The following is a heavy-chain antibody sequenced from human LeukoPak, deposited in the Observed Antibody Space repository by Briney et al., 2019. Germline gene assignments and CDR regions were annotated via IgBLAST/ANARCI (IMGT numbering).Heavy chain of an antibody. CDR2: ISGSGGST. CDR3: ASSGITMVRGAGDY. D-gene: IGHD3-10*01. Sequence: PGGSLRLSCAASGFTFSSYAMSWVRQAPGKGLEWVSAISGSGGSTYYADSVKGRFTISRDNSKNTLYLQMNSLRAEDTAVYYCASSGITMVRGAGDYWGQGTLVTVSS. V-gene: IGHV3-23*01. J-gene: IGHJ4*02. CDR1: GFTFSSYA.